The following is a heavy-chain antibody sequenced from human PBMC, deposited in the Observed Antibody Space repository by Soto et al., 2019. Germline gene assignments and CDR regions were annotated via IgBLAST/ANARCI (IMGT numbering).Heavy chain of an antibody. J-gene: IGHJ6*02. Sequence: GGYLRLSCAASGFTFSSYGMHWVRQAPGKGLEWVAVISYDGSNKYYADSVKGRFTISRDNSKNTLYLQMNSLRAEDTAVYYCAKDDYYDSSGYYYYCYGMDVWGQGTTVTVSS. V-gene: IGHV3-30*18. CDR3: AKDDYYDSSGYYYYCYGMDV. CDR1: GFTFSSYG. D-gene: IGHD3-22*01. CDR2: ISYDGSNK.